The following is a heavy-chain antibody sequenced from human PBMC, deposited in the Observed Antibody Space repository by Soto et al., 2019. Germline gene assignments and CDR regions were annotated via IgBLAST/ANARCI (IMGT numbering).Heavy chain of an antibody. CDR2: MSGSGGST. Sequence: EVQLLESGGGLVQPGGSLRLSCAASGFTFSDYAMSWVRQAPGKGLEWVSSMSGSGGSTYYADSVKGRFTISRDNSKNTLFLQVGTLRGDDTAVYYCGRLSRANPYFYYPMDVWGQGTTVTVSS. J-gene: IGHJ6*02. D-gene: IGHD2-2*01. CDR3: GRLSRANPYFYYPMDV. V-gene: IGHV3-23*01. CDR1: GFTFSDYA.